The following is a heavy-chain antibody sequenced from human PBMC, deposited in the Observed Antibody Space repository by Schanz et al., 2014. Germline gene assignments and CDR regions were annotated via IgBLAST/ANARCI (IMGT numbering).Heavy chain of an antibody. Sequence: QVQLVESGGGVVQPGRSLRLSCAASGFTFSSYGMHWVRQAPGKGLEWVAIIWYDGSNKYYADSVKGRFTISRDNSMNTLHLQMDGLRVEDTAVYYCARDAVALVPEYFMDVWGKGTPVTGSS. CDR1: GFTFSSYG. CDR3: ARDAVALVPEYFMDV. V-gene: IGHV3-33*01. J-gene: IGHJ6*03. D-gene: IGHD2-15*01. CDR2: IWYDGSNK.